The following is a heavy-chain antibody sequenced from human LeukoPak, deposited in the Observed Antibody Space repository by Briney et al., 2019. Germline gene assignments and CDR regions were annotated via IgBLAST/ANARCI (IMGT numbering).Heavy chain of an antibody. Sequence: GAAVKVSCKASGYTFTSYGISWVRQAPGQGQEWRGWISAYNGNTNYAQKLQGRGTMTTDTSTSTAYVELRSLRSDDTAVYYCARGVSYYDFWSGYYTYYFDYWGQGTLVTVSS. V-gene: IGHV1-18*01. J-gene: IGHJ4*02. CDR1: GYTFTSYG. CDR2: ISAYNGNT. D-gene: IGHD3-3*01. CDR3: ARGVSYYDFWSGYYTYYFDY.